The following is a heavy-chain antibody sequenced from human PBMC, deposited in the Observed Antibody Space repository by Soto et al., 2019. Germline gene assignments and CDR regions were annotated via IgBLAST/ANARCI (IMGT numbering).Heavy chain of an antibody. Sequence: PGESLKISCKGSGYSFTSYWISWGRQMPGKGLEWMGRIDPSESYTSYSPSFQGHVTISADTSITTAYLQWGSLKASDSAIYYCARHTWETISWSFYYYYGLAVWGPGTTVTVS. CDR3: ARHTWETISWSFYYYYGLAV. J-gene: IGHJ6*02. CDR1: GYSFTSYW. D-gene: IGHD6-13*01. V-gene: IGHV5-10-1*01. CDR2: IDPSESYT.